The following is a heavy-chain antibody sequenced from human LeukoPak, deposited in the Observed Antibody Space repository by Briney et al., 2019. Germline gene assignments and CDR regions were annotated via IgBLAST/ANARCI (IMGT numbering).Heavy chain of an antibody. D-gene: IGHD6-13*01. Sequence: SETLSLTCTVSGVSISSNYWSWVRQPPGKGLEWIGYIYYSGSTNYNPSLKSRVTISVDTSKNHFSLKLSSVTAADTAVYYCARVNIVAGWFDPWGQGTPVTVSS. J-gene: IGHJ5*02. CDR1: GVSISSNY. CDR3: ARVNIVAGWFDP. V-gene: IGHV4-59*01. CDR2: IYYSGST.